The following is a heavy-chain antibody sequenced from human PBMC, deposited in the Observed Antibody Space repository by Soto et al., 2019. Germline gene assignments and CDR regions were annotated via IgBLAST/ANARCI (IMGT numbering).Heavy chain of an antibody. V-gene: IGHV4-39*07. CDR3: ARARLESIRFLEWRYFDY. CDR2: IYYSGST. Sequence: PSETLSLTCTVSGGSISSSSYYWGWIRQPPGKGLEWIGSIYYSGSTYYNPSLKSRVTISVDTSKNQFSLKLSSVTAADTAVYYCARARLESIRFLEWRYFDYWGQGTLVTVSS. D-gene: IGHD3-3*01. J-gene: IGHJ4*02. CDR1: GGSISSSSYY.